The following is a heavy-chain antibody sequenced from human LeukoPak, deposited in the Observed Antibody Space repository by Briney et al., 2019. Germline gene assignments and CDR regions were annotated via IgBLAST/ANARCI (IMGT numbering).Heavy chain of an antibody. CDR1: GFTFSSYG. CDR2: IWYDGSNK. Sequence: GGSLRLSCAASGFTFSSYGMHWVRQAPGKGLEWVAVIWYDGSNKYYADSVKGRFTISRDNSKNTLYLQMNSLRAEDTAVYYCAKDLRGATKPDQWGQGTLVTVSS. V-gene: IGHV3-33*06. CDR3: AKDLRGATKPDQ. J-gene: IGHJ4*02. D-gene: IGHD1-26*01.